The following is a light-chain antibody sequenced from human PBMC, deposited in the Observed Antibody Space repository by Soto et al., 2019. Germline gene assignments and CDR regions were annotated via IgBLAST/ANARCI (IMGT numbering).Light chain of an antibody. J-gene: IGKJ4*01. CDR2: DAS. V-gene: IGKV3-11*01. CDR3: QQRRNWPPLT. CDR1: QRVSTY. Sequence: EIVLTQSPATLSLSPGERATLSCRASQRVSTYLAWYQQKPGQAPRLLIYDASNRATGIPSRFSGSGSGPDVTLNINSLGPDDFAVYYCQQRRNWPPLTFGGGTKVEIK.